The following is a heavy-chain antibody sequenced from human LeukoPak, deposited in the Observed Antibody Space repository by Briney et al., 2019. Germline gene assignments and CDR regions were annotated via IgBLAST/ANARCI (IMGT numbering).Heavy chain of an antibody. CDR1: GYTFTSYY. Sequence: ASVTVSCTASGYTFTSYYMHWVRQAPGQGLEWMGIINPSGGSTSYAQKFQGRVTMTRDTSTSTVYMELSSLRSEDTAVYYCARAEWHGMDVWGQGTTVTVSS. J-gene: IGHJ6*02. CDR2: INPSGGST. CDR3: ARAEWHGMDV. V-gene: IGHV1-46*01. D-gene: IGHD3-3*01.